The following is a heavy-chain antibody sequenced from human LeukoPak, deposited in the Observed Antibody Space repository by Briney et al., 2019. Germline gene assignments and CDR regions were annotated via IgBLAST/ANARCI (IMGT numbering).Heavy chain of an antibody. CDR2: IYTSGST. V-gene: IGHV4-4*07. Sequence: SETLSLTCTVSGGSISSYYWSWIRQPAGKGLDCIGRIYTSGSTNYNPSLKSRVTMSVDTSKNQFSLKLSSVTAADTAVYYCAGLLGYCSGGSCYGLDYWGQGTLVTVSS. CDR3: AGLLGYCSGGSCYGLDY. CDR1: GGSISSYY. D-gene: IGHD2-15*01. J-gene: IGHJ4*02.